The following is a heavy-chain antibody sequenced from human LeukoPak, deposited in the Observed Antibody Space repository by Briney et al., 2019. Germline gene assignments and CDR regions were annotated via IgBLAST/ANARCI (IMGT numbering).Heavy chain of an antibody. D-gene: IGHD1-1*01. Sequence: HPGGSLRLSCAASGFTFGDYARHWVRHAPGKGLEWVSGISWNSGSIGYADSVKGRFTISRDNAKNSLYLRMNSLRAEDTALYCCAKDSGCGNAEAFDIWGQGTMVTVSS. V-gene: IGHV3-9*01. CDR2: ISWNSGSI. J-gene: IGHJ3*02. CDR3: AKDSGCGNAEAFDI. CDR1: GFTFGDYA.